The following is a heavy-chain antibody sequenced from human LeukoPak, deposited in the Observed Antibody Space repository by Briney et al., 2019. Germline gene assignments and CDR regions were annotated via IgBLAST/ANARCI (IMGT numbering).Heavy chain of an antibody. J-gene: IGHJ4*02. D-gene: IGHD2-21*02. CDR2: IYYNGRTYHNSGNT. V-gene: IGHV4-39*01. CDR1: GDSIISRTFF. Sequence: SETLSLTCTVSGDSIISRTFFWGWLRQSPGQGLEWIGSIYYNGRTYHNSGNTYYNPSLKSRLTISVETSKSQFALRLSSVTAADTAIYYCARHSVVVSAHFDYWGQGTPVTVSS. CDR3: ARHSVVVSAHFDY.